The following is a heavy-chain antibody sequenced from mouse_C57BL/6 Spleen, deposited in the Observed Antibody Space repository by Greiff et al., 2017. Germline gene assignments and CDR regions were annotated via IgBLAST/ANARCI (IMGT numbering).Heavy chain of an antibody. D-gene: IGHD2-5*01. V-gene: IGHV1-63*01. Sequence: VKLMESGAELVRPGTSVKMSCKASGYTFTNYWIGWAKQRPGHGLEWIGDIYPGGGYTNYNEKFKGKATLTADKSSSTAYMQFSSLTSEDSAIYYCARSGGTYYSNYLYYFDYWGQGTTLTVSS. CDR2: IYPGGGYT. J-gene: IGHJ2*01. CDR1: GYTFTNYW. CDR3: ARSGGTYYSNYLYYFDY.